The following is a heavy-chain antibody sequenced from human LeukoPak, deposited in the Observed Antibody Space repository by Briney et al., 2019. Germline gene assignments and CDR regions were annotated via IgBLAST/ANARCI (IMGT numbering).Heavy chain of an antibody. J-gene: IGHJ4*02. CDR1: GGSFSNYY. CDR2: INHSGST. CDR3: ARVDYYDSSGYSIFDY. Sequence: PSETLSLTCAVYGGSFSNYYWSWIRQPPGKGLEWIGEINHSGSTNYNPSLKSRVTISVDTSKNQFSLKLSSVTAADTAVYYCARVDYYDSSGYSIFDYWGQGTLVTVSS. D-gene: IGHD3-22*01. V-gene: IGHV4-34*01.